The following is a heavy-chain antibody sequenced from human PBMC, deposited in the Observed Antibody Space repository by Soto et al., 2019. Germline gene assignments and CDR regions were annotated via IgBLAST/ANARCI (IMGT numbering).Heavy chain of an antibody. CDR1: GFTFSSYG. CDR2: ISYDGSNK. Sequence: GGSLRLSCAASGFTFSSYGMHWVRQAPGKGLEWVAVISYDGSNKYYADSVKGRFTISRDNSKNTLYLQMNSLRAEDTAVYYCAKDTSSGYYSNWFDPWGQGXLVTVSS. D-gene: IGHD3-22*01. V-gene: IGHV3-30*18. J-gene: IGHJ5*02. CDR3: AKDTSSGYYSNWFDP.